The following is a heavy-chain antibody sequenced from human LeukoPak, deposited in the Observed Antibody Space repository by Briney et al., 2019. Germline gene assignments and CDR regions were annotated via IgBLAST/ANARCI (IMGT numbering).Heavy chain of an antibody. CDR2: MNPNSGNT. V-gene: IGHV1-8*01. Sequence: ASVKLSCNASGYTFTNYDINWVRQATGQGFEWLGWMNPNSGNTGYAQKFQGRVTMTRITSISTAYMELSGLTSEDTAVYFCARNLLSTGDFDYGGQGTLVSVSS. CDR1: GYTFTNYD. D-gene: IGHD7-27*01. CDR3: ARNLLSTGDFDY. J-gene: IGHJ4*02.